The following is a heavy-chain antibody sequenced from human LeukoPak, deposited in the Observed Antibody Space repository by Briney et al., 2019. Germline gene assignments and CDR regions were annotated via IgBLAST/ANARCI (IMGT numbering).Heavy chain of an antibody. Sequence: GGSLRLSCAASGFTFSSYGMSWVRQAPGKGLEWVSAISGSGSSTYYADSVKGRFTISRDNSKNSLYLQMNSLRAEDTALYYCAKEMGSCSSSWNPPLDYWGQGTLVTVSS. V-gene: IGHV3-23*01. CDR2: ISGSGSST. D-gene: IGHD6-13*01. CDR1: GFTFSSYG. CDR3: AKEMGSCSSSWNPPLDY. J-gene: IGHJ4*02.